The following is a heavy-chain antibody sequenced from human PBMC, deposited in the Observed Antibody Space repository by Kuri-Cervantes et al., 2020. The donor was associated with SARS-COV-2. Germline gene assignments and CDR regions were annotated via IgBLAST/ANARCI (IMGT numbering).Heavy chain of an antibody. V-gene: IGHV3-23*01. Sequence: GGSLRLSCAASGFTFSSYAMSWVRQAPGKGLEWVSAISGSGGSTYYADSVKGRFTISRDNSKNTLYLQMNSLRAEDTAVYYCAKDENWVTIFESSFDYWGQGTLVTDSS. CDR1: GFTFSSYA. CDR3: AKDENWVTIFESSFDY. J-gene: IGHJ4*02. D-gene: IGHD3-3*01. CDR2: ISGSGGST.